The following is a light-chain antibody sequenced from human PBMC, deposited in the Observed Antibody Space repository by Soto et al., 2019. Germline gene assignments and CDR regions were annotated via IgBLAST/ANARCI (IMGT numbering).Light chain of an antibody. CDR3: QQSYTTPWT. CDR2: GAS. V-gene: IGKV1-39*01. Sequence: DIQMTQSPSSLSASVGDRVTVTCRASQTISNYLNWYQQRPGKAPKLLIYGASSLQSGVPSRFSGSGSGTDFTLTISSLQPEDFATYYCQQSYTTPWTFGRGTKVEI. J-gene: IGKJ1*01. CDR1: QTISNY.